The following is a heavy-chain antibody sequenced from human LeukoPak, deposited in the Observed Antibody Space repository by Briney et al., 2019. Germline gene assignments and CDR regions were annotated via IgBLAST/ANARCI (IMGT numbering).Heavy chain of an antibody. CDR2: ISWNSGSI. V-gene: IGHV3-9*01. CDR1: GFTFDDYA. J-gene: IGHJ4*02. Sequence: GGSLRLSCAASGFTFDDYAMHWVRQAPGKGLEWVSGISWNSGSIGYADSAKGRFTISRDNAKNTLYLQMNSLRAEDTAVYYCAKDTYYYGSGSYYNLADYWGQGTLVTVSS. CDR3: AKDTYYYGSGSYYNLADY. D-gene: IGHD3-10*01.